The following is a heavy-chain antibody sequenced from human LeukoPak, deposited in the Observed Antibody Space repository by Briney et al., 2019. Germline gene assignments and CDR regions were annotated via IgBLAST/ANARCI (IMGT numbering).Heavy chain of an antibody. Sequence: SETLSLTCAVSGGSFSGYYWSWIRQPPGKGLEWIGEINHSGSTNYNPSLKSRVTISVDTSKNQFSLKLSSVTAADTAVYYCARGFRLPAAMSEYYYYYYMDVWGKGTTVTVSS. D-gene: IGHD2-2*01. V-gene: IGHV4-34*01. CDR2: INHSGST. J-gene: IGHJ6*03. CDR1: GGSFSGYY. CDR3: ARGFRLPAAMSEYYYYYYMDV.